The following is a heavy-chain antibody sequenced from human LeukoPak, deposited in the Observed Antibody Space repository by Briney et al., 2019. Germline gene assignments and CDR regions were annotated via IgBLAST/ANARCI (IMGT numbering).Heavy chain of an antibody. CDR1: GFTFSSYA. V-gene: IGHV3-23*01. CDR3: AKDFSLTYYYDSSGYLDY. Sequence: GGSLRLSCAASGFTFSSYAMSWVRQAPGKGLEWVSAISGSGGSTYYADSVKGRFTISRDNSKNTLYLQMSSLRAEDTAVYYCAKDFSLTYYYDSSGYLDYWGQGTLVTVSS. J-gene: IGHJ4*02. D-gene: IGHD3-22*01. CDR2: ISGSGGST.